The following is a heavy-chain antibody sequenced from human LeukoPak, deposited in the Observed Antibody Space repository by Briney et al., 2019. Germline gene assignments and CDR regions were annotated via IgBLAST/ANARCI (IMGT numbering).Heavy chain of an antibody. J-gene: IGHJ4*02. CDR2: IYYSGIT. Sequence: SETLSLTCTVSGDSISSGDYYWGGIRQPPGKGLEWIGSIYYSGITYYNPSLKSRVTISVDTSKNQFSLKLSSVTAADPAVYYCARRMESADYWGQGTLVTVSS. CDR3: ARRMESADY. CDR1: GDSISSGDYY. D-gene: IGHD1-1*01. V-gene: IGHV4-39*01.